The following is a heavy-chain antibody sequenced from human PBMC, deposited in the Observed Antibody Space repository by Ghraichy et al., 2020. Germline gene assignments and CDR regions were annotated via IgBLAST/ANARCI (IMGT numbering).Heavy chain of an antibody. Sequence: SQTLSLTCAVYGGSFSGYYWSWIRQPPGKGLEWIGEINHSGSTNYNPSLKSRVTISVDTSKNQFSLKLSSVTAADTAVYYCARGISVTRFSWYYYGMDVWGQGTTVTVAS. V-gene: IGHV4-34*01. CDR2: INHSGST. CDR1: GGSFSGYY. CDR3: ARGISVTRFSWYYYGMDV. J-gene: IGHJ6*02. D-gene: IGHD4-17*01.